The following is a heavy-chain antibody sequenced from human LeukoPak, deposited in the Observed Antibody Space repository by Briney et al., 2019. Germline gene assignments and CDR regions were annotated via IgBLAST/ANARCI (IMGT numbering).Heavy chain of an antibody. J-gene: IGHJ3*02. CDR3: ARDFIIGWPVYYDSSGDAFDI. V-gene: IGHV3-30-3*01. CDR2: ISYDGSNK. Sequence: GSLRLSCAASGFTFSSYAMHWVRQAPGKGLEWVAVISYDGSNKYYADSVKGRFTISRDNSKNTLYLQMNSLRAEDTAVYYCARDFIIGWPVYYDSSGDAFDIWGQGQWSPSLQ. D-gene: IGHD3-22*01. CDR1: GFTFSSYA.